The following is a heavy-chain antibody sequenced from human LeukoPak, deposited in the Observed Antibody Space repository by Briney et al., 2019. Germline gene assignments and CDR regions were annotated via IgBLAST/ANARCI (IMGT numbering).Heavy chain of an antibody. J-gene: IGHJ4*02. CDR1: GGSINSYY. CDR2: IFHNGET. V-gene: IGHV4-59*08. CDR3: ARQPYTVGNYYFDY. Sequence: SDTLSLTCAFSGGSINSYYWSWIRQPPGEGLEWIEYIFHNGETKYNPSLKSGVTMCIDTSQNQLSLRLTSVTAADTAVYYCARQPYTVGNYYFDYWGPGTLVSVSS. D-gene: IGHD1-1*01.